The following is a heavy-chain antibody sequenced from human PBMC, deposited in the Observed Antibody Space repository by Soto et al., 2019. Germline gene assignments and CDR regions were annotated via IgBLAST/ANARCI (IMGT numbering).Heavy chain of an antibody. CDR2: ISAYNGNT. Sequence: QVQLVQSGAEVKKPGASVKVSCKASGYTFTRYGISWVRQAPGQELEWMGWISAYNGNTKYAQKLQGRVTMTTDTSRRTAYMERRSLRSDDTAVYYGASDAVDGSCYSHYYYYGMDLWGQGTTVTVSS. V-gene: IGHV1-18*01. CDR3: ASDAVDGSCYSHYYYYGMDL. CDR1: GYTFTRYG. J-gene: IGHJ6*02. D-gene: IGHD3-10*01.